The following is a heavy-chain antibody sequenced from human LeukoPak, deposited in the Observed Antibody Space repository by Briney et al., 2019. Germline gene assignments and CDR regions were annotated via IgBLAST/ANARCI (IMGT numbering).Heavy chain of an antibody. V-gene: IGHV3-74*01. CDR1: GFTFSSYW. D-gene: IGHD2-15*01. CDR3: ARGYCSGGSCYKLNACDI. CDR2: INSDGIST. J-gene: IGHJ3*02. Sequence: GGSLSLSCAASGFTFSSYWMHWVRQAPGKGLVWVSHINSDGISTGYVDSVKGRFIISRDDAKNTLYLQMNSLRAEDTAVYYCARGYCSGGSCYKLNACDIWGQGTMVTVSS.